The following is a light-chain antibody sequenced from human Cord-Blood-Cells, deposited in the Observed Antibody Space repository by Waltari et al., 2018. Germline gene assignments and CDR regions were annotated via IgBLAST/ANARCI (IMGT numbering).Light chain of an antibody. CDR1: SSDVGSYNL. V-gene: IGLV2-23*01. Sequence: QSALTQPASVSGSPGQSITISCTGTSSDVGSYNLVSWYQQHPGKAPKLMSYEGSKRPSGVSNRFFGSKSGNTASLTISWLQAEDEADYYCCSYAGSSTDVVFGGGTKLTIL. CDR3: CSYAGSSTDVV. J-gene: IGLJ2*01. CDR2: EGS.